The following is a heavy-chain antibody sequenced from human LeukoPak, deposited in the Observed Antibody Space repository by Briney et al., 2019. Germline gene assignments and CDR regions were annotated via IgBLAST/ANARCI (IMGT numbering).Heavy chain of an antibody. CDR3: ARGGGLDV. CDR2: INHNGNVN. D-gene: IGHD3-16*01. CDR1: GFTFSSYW. Sequence: GGSLRLSCAASGFTFSSYWMNWARQAPGKGLEWAASINHNGNVNYYVDSVKGRFAISRDNAKNSLYLQMSNLRAEDTAVYFCARGGGLDVWGQGATVTVSS. V-gene: IGHV3-7*03. J-gene: IGHJ6*02.